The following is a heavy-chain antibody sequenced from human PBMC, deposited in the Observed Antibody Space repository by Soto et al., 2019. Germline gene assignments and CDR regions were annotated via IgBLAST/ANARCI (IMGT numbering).Heavy chain of an antibody. V-gene: IGHV3-53*01. Sequence: GGSLRLSCAASGFTVSSSQMTWVRQAPGKALEWVSVIFIGGTTQYAVSVKGRFTISRDNAKNSLYLQMNSLRAEDTAVYYCARDNSSSWFHPLYYYYYGMDVWGQGTTVTVSS. CDR1: GFTVSSSQ. J-gene: IGHJ6*02. CDR2: IFIGGTT. D-gene: IGHD6-13*01. CDR3: ARDNSSSWFHPLYYYYYGMDV.